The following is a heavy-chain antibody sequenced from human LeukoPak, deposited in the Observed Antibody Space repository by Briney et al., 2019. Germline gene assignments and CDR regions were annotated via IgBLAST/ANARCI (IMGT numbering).Heavy chain of an antibody. Sequence: SETLSLTCAVYGGSFSGYYWSWIRQPPGKGLEWIGEINHSGSTNYNPSLKSRITISVDTSKNQLSLKLSSGSAVDTAVYYCARGDYFDYWGQGTLVTVSS. CDR2: INHSGST. V-gene: IGHV4-34*01. CDR3: ARGDYFDY. J-gene: IGHJ4*02. CDR1: GGSFSGYY.